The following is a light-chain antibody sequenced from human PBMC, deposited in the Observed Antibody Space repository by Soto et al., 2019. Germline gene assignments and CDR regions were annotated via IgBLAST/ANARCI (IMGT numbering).Light chain of an antibody. J-gene: IGLJ2*01. Sequence: SYELTQLSSVSVSPGQTARITCSGDILAKKYARWIQQKPGQAPVLVIYKESERPSGIPERFSGSSSGTTVTLTIRGAQVEDEADYYCYSAADNNLVFGGGTKLTVL. CDR1: ILAKKY. CDR3: YSAADNNLV. V-gene: IGLV3-27*01. CDR2: KES.